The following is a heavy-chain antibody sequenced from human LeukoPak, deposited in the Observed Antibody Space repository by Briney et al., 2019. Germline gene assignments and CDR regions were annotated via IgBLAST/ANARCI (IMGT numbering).Heavy chain of an antibody. J-gene: IGHJ4*02. V-gene: IGHV3-66*02. CDR2: TYSGGTT. CDR3: ARDEGGGSYYSFDY. CDR1: GFTVSSNY. Sequence: GGYLRRSCAASGFTVSSNYRSWVRQAPGKGLEGVSVTYSGGTTYYANPVKGRFTISRDNSNNTLYLQMNRPRAEDTAVYYCARDEGGGSYYSFDYWGQGTLVTVSS. D-gene: IGHD1-26*01.